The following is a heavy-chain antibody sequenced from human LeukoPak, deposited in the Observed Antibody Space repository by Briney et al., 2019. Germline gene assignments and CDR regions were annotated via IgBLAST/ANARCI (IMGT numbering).Heavy chain of an antibody. CDR2: IWYDGSNK. Sequence: GGSLRLSCAASGFTFSSDAMRWVRQAPGKGLEWVAVIWYDGSNKYYADSVKGRFTISRDNSKNTVSLQMNSLRVGDTAVYYCARDSQLGGHFDYWGQGTLVTVSS. CDR3: ARDSQLGGHFDY. J-gene: IGHJ4*02. V-gene: IGHV3-33*01. D-gene: IGHD1-1*01. CDR1: GFTFSSDA.